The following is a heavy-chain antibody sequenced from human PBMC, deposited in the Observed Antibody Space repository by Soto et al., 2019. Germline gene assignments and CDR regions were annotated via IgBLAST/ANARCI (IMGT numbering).Heavy chain of an antibody. CDR1: GGSFSGYY. D-gene: IGHD1-26*01. V-gene: IGHV4-34*01. J-gene: IGHJ4*02. Sequence: NPSETLSLTCAVYGGSFSGYYWCWIRQPPGKGLEWIGEINHSGSTNYNPSLKSRVTISVDTSKNQFSLKLNSVTAADTAVYYCARVYLDPRVGATRNDFWCQGTLVTVST. CDR2: INHSGST. CDR3: ARVYLDPRVGATRNDF.